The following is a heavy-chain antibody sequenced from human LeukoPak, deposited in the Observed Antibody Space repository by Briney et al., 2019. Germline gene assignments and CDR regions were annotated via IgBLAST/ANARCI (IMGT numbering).Heavy chain of an antibody. D-gene: IGHD3-22*01. CDR2: ISTSTKTI. CDR3: ARAYYRDSSAYYIFDY. CDR1: GFSFSDYY. Sequence: PGGSLRLSCAASGFSFSDYYMTWIRQAPGKRLEWISYISTSTKTIYYSGSVKGRFTISRDNAKNSLYLQMDGLRAEDTAVYYCARAYYRDSSAYYIFDYWGQGTLVTVSS. V-gene: IGHV3-11*01. J-gene: IGHJ4*02.